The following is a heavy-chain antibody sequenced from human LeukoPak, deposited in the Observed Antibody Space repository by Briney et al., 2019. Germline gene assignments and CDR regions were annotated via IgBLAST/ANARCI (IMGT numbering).Heavy chain of an antibody. J-gene: IGHJ4*02. D-gene: IGHD5-12*01. CDR2: IYYSGST. CDR1: GGSISSGGYY. CDR3: AREWSDPYSGYDYYYFDY. Sequence: SQTLSLTCTVSGGSISSGGYYWSWIRQHPGKGLEWIGYIYYSGSTYYNPSLKSRVTISVDTSKNQFSLKLSSVTAADTAVYYCAREWSDPYSGYDYYYFDYWGQGTLVTVSS. V-gene: IGHV4-31*03.